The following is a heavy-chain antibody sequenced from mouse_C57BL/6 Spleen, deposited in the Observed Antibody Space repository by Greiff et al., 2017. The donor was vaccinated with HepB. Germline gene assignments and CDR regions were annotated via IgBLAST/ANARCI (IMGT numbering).Heavy chain of an antibody. Sequence: EVMLVESGGGLVKPGGSLKLSCAASGFTFSDYGMHWVRQAPEKGLEWVAYISSGSSTIYYADTVKGRFTISRDNAKNTLFLQMTSLRSEDTAMYYCASLFYYSNYSDYWGQGTTLTVSS. V-gene: IGHV5-17*01. J-gene: IGHJ2*01. CDR3: ASLFYYSNYSDY. CDR2: ISSGSSTI. CDR1: GFTFSDYG. D-gene: IGHD2-5*01.